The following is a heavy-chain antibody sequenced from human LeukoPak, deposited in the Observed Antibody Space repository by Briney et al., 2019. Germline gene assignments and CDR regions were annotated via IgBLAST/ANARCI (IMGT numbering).Heavy chain of an antibody. Sequence: GGSLRPSCAASGFTFSSYWMHWVRQAPGKGLVWVSRINSDGSSTSYADSVKGRFTISRDNAKNTLYLQMNSLRAEDTAVYYCARDVEARMGNAFDIWGQGTMVTVSS. CDR1: GFTFSSYW. J-gene: IGHJ3*02. CDR3: ARDVEARMGNAFDI. CDR2: INSDGSST. D-gene: IGHD1-1*01. V-gene: IGHV3-74*01.